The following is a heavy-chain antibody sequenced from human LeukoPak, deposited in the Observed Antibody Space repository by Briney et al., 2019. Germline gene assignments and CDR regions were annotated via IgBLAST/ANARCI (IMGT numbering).Heavy chain of an antibody. CDR3: AGALFAARPGGYYYYGMDV. CDR1: GYHFTSYW. Sequence: GGSLQISCKGSGYHFTSYWIGWARQLPGTGLEWMGIIYPGDSDTRYSPSFQGQVTISADKSISTAYLQWSSLKASDTAMYYCAGALFAARPGGYYYYGMDVWGQGTTVTVSS. J-gene: IGHJ6*02. D-gene: IGHD6-6*01. CDR2: IYPGDSDT. V-gene: IGHV5-51*01.